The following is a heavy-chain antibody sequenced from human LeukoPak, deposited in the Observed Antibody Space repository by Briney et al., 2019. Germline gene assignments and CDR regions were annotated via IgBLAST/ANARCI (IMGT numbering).Heavy chain of an antibody. J-gene: IGHJ3*02. CDR1: GFTFSSYG. V-gene: IGHV3-30*18. CDR2: ISYDGSNK. Sequence: GRSLRLSCEASGFTFSSYGMHWVREAPGKGLEWVAVISYDGSNKYHADSVKGRFTISRDNSKNTLYLQMNSLRAEDTAVYYCAKCRTMWVPPFDIWGQGTMVTVSS. CDR3: AKCRTMWVPPFDI. D-gene: IGHD3-10*02.